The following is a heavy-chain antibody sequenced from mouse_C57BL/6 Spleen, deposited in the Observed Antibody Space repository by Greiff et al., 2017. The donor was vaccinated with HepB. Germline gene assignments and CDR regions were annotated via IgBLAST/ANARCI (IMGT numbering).Heavy chain of an antibody. CDR3: ARAGDYYYGSSYWYFDV. D-gene: IGHD1-1*01. J-gene: IGHJ1*03. CDR1: GFTFSSYA. CDR2: ISDGGSYT. V-gene: IGHV5-4*03. Sequence: EVKLVESGGGLVKPGGSLKLSCAASGFTFSSYAMSWVRQTPEKRLEWVATISDGGSYTYYPDNVKGRFTISRDNAKNNLYLQMSHLKSEDTAMYYCARAGDYYYGSSYWYFDVWGTGTTVTVSS.